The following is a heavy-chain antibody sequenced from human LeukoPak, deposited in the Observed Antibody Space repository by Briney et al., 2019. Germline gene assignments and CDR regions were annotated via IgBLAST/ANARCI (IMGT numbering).Heavy chain of an antibody. J-gene: IGHJ4*02. Sequence: GGSLRLSCAVSGLTFSSYSMNWVRQAPGKGLEWLSYISSSSSTIYYADSVQGRFTISRDNAKNSLYLQMNSLRAEDTAVYYCARGGVNGAYYYDSSGYPDYWGQGTLVTVSS. CDR3: ARGGVNGAYYYDSSGYPDY. CDR1: GLTFSSYS. D-gene: IGHD3-22*01. V-gene: IGHV3-48*01. CDR2: ISSSSSTI.